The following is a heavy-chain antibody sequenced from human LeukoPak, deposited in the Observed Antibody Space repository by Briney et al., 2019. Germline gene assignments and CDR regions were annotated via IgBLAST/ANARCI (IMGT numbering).Heavy chain of an antibody. Sequence: GGSLRLSCAASGFTFSSYCMSWVRQAPGKGLEWVANIEKDGSDKYDVASVKGRFTISRDNAKSSVYLQMNSLRAEDSAVYYCARSVWPEEYWGEGTLVTVSS. CDR1: GFTFSSYC. CDR2: IEKDGSDK. J-gene: IGHJ4*02. D-gene: IGHD2-21*01. V-gene: IGHV3-7*01. CDR3: ARSVWPEEY.